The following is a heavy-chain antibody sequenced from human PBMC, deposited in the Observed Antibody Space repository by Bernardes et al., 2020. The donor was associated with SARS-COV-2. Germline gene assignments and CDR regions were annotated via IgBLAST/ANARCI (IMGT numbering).Heavy chain of an antibody. J-gene: IGHJ4*02. D-gene: IGHD6-19*01. CDR3: ASLATPGSGWYSTPGDY. CDR2: IYHSGST. CDR1: GGSISSSNW. Sequence: SETLSLTCAVSGGSISSSNWWSWVRQPPGKGLEWIGEIYHSGSTNYNPSLKSRVTISVDKSKNQFSLKLSSVTAADTAVYYCASLATPGSGWYSTPGDYWGQGTLVTVSS. V-gene: IGHV4-4*02.